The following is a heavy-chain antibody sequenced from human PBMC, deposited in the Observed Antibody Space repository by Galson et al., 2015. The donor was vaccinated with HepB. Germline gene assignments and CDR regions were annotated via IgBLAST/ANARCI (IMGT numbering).Heavy chain of an antibody. CDR1: GFTFSSYS. CDR3: ARALMVRGVRDY. J-gene: IGHJ4*02. D-gene: IGHD3-10*01. Sequence: SLRLSCAASGFTFSSYSMNWVRQAPGKGLEWVPYISSSSTIYYEDSVKGRFTISRDNAKNPLYLQMNSLRAEDTAVYYCARALMVRGVRDYWGQGTLVTVSS. CDR2: ISSSSTI. V-gene: IGHV3-48*04.